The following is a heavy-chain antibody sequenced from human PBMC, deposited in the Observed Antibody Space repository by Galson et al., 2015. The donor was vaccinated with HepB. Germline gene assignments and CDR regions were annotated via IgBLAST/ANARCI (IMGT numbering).Heavy chain of an antibody. J-gene: IGHJ6*02. Sequence: SVKVSCKASGYTFTSYYMHWVRQAPGQGLEWMGIINPSGGSTSYAQKFQGRVTMTRDTSTSTVYMELSSLRSEDTAVYYCARGDGWYRNYYYGMDVWGQGTTVTVSS. D-gene: IGHD6-19*01. CDR1: GYTFTSYY. CDR3: ARGDGWYRNYYYGMDV. V-gene: IGHV1-46*01. CDR2: INPSGGST.